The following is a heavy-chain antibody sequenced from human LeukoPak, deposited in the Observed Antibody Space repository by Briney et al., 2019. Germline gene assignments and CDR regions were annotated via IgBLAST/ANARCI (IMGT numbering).Heavy chain of an antibody. CDR3: ARLIAVRPGFDY. CDR1: GYTFTSYY. Sequence: PGASVKVSCKASGYTFTSYYMHWVRQAPGQGLEWMGRIIPIFGTANYTQKFQGRVTITTDESTSTAYMELSSLRSEDTAVYYCARLIAVRPGFDYWGQGTLVTVSS. V-gene: IGHV1-69*05. CDR2: IIPIFGTA. J-gene: IGHJ4*02. D-gene: IGHD6-6*01.